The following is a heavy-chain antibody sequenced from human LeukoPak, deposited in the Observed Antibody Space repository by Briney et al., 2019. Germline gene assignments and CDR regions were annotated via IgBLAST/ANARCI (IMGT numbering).Heavy chain of an antibody. CDR1: GGSFSGYY. D-gene: IGHD3-22*01. V-gene: IGHV4-34*01. CDR3: ARRSANYYDSSGYRYYYYMDV. Sequence: SETLSLTCAVYGGSFSGYYWSRIRQPPGKGLEWIGEINHSGSTNYNLSLKSRVTISVDTSMNQFSLKLSSVTAADTAAYYCARRSANYYDSSGYRYYYYMDVWGKGTTVTVSS. CDR2: INHSGST. J-gene: IGHJ6*03.